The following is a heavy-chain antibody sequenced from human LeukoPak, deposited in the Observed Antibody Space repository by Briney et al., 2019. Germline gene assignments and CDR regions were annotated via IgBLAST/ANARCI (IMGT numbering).Heavy chain of an antibody. V-gene: IGHV7-4-1*02. CDR1: GYSLSGYG. J-gene: IGHJ4*02. CDR3: ARAGAARLSHDY. D-gene: IGHD6-6*01. Sequence: ASVKVSCEASGYSLSGYGMLWVRQAPGQGLEYMGWINTNTGNPTYAQGFTGRFVFSLDTSVNTAYLQISSLMAEDTAVYYCARAGAARLSHDYWGQGTLVSVSS. CDR2: INTNTGNP.